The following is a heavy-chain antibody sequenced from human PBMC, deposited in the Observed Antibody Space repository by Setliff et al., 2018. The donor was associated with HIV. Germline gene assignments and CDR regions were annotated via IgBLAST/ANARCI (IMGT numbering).Heavy chain of an antibody. Sequence: SETLSLTCTVSGGSISSGSYYWSWIRQPAGKELEWIGHIYTDGSTNYNPFLKSRVTLSVDTSKNQFSLKLNSVTAADTAVYYCARDGPYYYGSGSYYKWFDPWGQGTLVTVSS. CDR2: IYTDGST. J-gene: IGHJ5*02. CDR3: ARDGPYYYGSGSYYKWFDP. CDR1: GGSISSGSYY. D-gene: IGHD3-10*01. V-gene: IGHV4-61*09.